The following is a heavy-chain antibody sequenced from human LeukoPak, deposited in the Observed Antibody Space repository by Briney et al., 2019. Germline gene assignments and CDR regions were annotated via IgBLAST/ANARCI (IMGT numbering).Heavy chain of an antibody. CDR1: GITFSIYA. Sequence: GGSLRLSCAASGITFSIYAMSWVRQAPGKGLEWVSAISGSDGNTFYADSVKGRFTISRDNSKNTLSLQMDNLRAEDTALYYCARDSSVPYGITDWGQGTLVTVSS. J-gene: IGHJ4*02. CDR2: ISGSDGNT. V-gene: IGHV3-23*01. D-gene: IGHD4-17*01. CDR3: ARDSSVPYGITD.